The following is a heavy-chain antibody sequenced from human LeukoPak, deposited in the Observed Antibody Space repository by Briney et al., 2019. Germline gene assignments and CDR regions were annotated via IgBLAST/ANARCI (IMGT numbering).Heavy chain of an antibody. V-gene: IGHV3-74*03. Sequence: GALGLSWVGPGFTNKNYWMQLGRQAPGTGAVWVSRIHPDVSSTTYADSVKGRFTISRDNAKNTLYLQMNSLRAEDTAVYYCAPQQTYSPYNWFDPWGQGTLVTVSS. CDR1: GFTNKNYW. J-gene: IGHJ5*02. CDR3: APQQTYSPYNWFDP. D-gene: IGHD5-12*01. CDR2: IHPDVSST.